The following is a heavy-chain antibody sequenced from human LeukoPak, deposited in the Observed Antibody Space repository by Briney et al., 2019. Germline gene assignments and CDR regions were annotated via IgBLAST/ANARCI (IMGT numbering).Heavy chain of an antibody. J-gene: IGHJ4*02. D-gene: IGHD3-3*01. V-gene: IGHV4-59*08. Sequence: SETLSLTCTVSGGSISSYYWNWIRQPPGRGLEWIGYIHYSGSTYYNPSLKSRVTISVDTSKNQFSLKLSSVTAADTAVYYCATRNLEWLLAFDYWGQGTLVTVSS. CDR3: ATRNLEWLLAFDY. CDR2: IHYSGST. CDR1: GGSISSYY.